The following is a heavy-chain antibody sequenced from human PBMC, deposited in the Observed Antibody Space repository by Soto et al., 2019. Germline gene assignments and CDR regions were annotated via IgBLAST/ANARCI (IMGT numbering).Heavy chain of an antibody. V-gene: IGHV4-34*01. Sequence: SETMSLTCAVYGGSFSGYYWSWIRQPPGKGLEWIGEINHSGSTNYNPSLKSRVTISVDTSKHQFSLKLSSVTAADTAVYYCARRLRGTMFGVVRSHNWCDPWGQGTLVTV. CDR2: INHSGST. CDR3: ARRLRGTMFGVVRSHNWCDP. CDR1: GGSFSGYY. J-gene: IGHJ5*02. D-gene: IGHD3-3*01.